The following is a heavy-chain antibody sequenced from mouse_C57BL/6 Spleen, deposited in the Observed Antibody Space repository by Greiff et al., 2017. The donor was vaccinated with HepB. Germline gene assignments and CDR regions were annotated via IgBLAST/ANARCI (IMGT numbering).Heavy chain of an antibody. CDR3: AREVAVVATRDAMDY. CDR2: ISYDGSN. J-gene: IGHJ4*01. D-gene: IGHD1-1*01. V-gene: IGHV3-6*01. Sequence: VQLKESGPGLVKPSQSLSLTCSVTGYSITSGYYWNWIRQFPGNKLEWMGYISYDGSNNYNPSLKNRISITRDTSKNQFFLKLNSVTNEDTATYYCAREVAVVATRDAMDYWGQGTSVTVSS. CDR1: GYSITSGYY.